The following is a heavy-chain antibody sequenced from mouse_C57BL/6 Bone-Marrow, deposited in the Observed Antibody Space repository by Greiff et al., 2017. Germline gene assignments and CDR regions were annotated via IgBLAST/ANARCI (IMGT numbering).Heavy chain of an antibody. V-gene: IGHV5-4*01. CDR2: ISDGGSYT. CDR3: ARGSPLLRYYFDY. CDR1: GFTFSSYA. Sequence: EVQLVESGGGLVKPGGSLKLSCAASGFTFSSYAMSWVRQTPEKRLEWVATISDGGSYTYYPDNVKGRFTISRDNAKNNLYLQMSHLKSEDTAMYYCARGSPLLRYYFDYWGQGTTLTVSS. D-gene: IGHD1-1*01. J-gene: IGHJ2*01.